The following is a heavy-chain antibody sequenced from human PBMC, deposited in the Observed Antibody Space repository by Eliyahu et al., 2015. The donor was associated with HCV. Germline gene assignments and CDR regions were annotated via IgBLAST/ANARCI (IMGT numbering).Heavy chain of an antibody. V-gene: IGHV5-51*01. CDR1: GYRXDIFW. CDR2: IFPRESKT. CDR3: ARGEVEYSSSSEFFY. J-gene: IGHJ4*02. Sequence: EVQLVQSGAEVKEPGESLKISCXGXGYRXDIFWIGWXRQMPGKGLEWMGMIFPRESKTIYSPPFQGQVSISVDKSITTAYLQWSSLKASDTAMYYCARGEVEYSSSSEFFYWGQGTLVTVSS. D-gene: IGHD6-6*01.